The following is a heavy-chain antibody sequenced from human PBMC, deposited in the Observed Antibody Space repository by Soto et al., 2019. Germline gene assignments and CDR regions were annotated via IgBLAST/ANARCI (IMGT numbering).Heavy chain of an antibody. D-gene: IGHD4-17*01. CDR2: IIPILGIA. Sequence: QVQLVQSGAEVKKPGSSVKVSCKASGGTFSSYTISWVRQAPGQGLEWMGRIIPILGIANYAQKFQGRVTITADKSTSKAYMELSSLRSEDTAVYYCARVAGDYVTPTPYWYFDLWGRGTLVTVSS. V-gene: IGHV1-69*02. CDR1: GGTFSSYT. CDR3: ARVAGDYVTPTPYWYFDL. J-gene: IGHJ2*01.